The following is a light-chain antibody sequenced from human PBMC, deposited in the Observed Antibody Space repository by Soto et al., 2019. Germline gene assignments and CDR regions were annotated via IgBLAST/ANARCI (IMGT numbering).Light chain of an antibody. V-gene: IGKV3-15*01. Sequence: EMVMTQSPSTLSVSPGERATLSCWASQSISSNLAWYQQKPGQAPRLLIYGASIRATGIPGRFSGSGSGTEFTLTISRLQYEDFAVYYCQHYNNWLTFGGGTKVEIK. J-gene: IGKJ4*01. CDR2: GAS. CDR3: QHYNNWLT. CDR1: QSISSN.